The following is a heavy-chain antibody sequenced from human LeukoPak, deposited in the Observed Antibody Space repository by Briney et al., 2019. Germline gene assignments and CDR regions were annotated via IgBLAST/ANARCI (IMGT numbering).Heavy chain of an antibody. V-gene: IGHV4-59*01. CDR2: IYYSGST. J-gene: IGHJ3*02. D-gene: IGHD3-22*01. CDR3: ARRREYDSSGYYLGDAFDI. CDR1: GGSISSYY. Sequence: SETLSLTCTVSGGSISSYYWSWIRQPPGKGLEWIGYIYYSGSTNYNPSLKSRVTISVDTSKNQFSLKLSSVTAAATAVYYCARRREYDSSGYYLGDAFDIWGQGTMVTVSS.